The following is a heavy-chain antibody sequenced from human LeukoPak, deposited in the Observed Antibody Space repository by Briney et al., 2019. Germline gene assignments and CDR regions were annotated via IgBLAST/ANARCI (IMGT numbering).Heavy chain of an antibody. CDR1: GFAFSTYW. J-gene: IGHJ4*02. D-gene: IGHD6-19*01. V-gene: IGHV3-7*01. CDR3: ARGMSVAV. Sequence: GGSLRLSCAASGFAFSTYWMTWVRQAPGKGLEWVANIKEGGSEKHYVDSVKGRFTISRDNVKNSLYLEMTNVRADDTAVYYCARGMSVAVWGQGTPVTVSS. CDR2: IKEGGSEK.